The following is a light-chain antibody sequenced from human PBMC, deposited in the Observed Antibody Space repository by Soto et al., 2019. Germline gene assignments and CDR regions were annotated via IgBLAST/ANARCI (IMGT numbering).Light chain of an antibody. CDR2: KAS. CDR1: QSISIW. Sequence: IPITLHPSTPASCVRDRVTITFRASQSISIWLYWYQQKPGKAPKILIYKASSLESGVPSRFSGSGSETEFTLTIISLQPDDFATYYCQQYNSYSITFGQGTRLEIK. CDR3: QQYNSYSIT. V-gene: IGKV1-5*03. J-gene: IGKJ5*01.